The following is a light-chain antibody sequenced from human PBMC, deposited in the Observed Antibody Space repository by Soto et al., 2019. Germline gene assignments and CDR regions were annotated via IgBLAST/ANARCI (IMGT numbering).Light chain of an antibody. CDR3: QQYGTSPWT. CDR2: GAR. Sequence: EIVLTQSPGALSLSPGERATLSCRASQSVSSSYLAWYQQKPGQAPRLLIYGARTRATGVPDRFSAGGSGTDFSLTISRLEPEDFAVYYCQQYGTSPWTFGQGTKVDIK. J-gene: IGKJ1*01. CDR1: QSVSSSY. V-gene: IGKV3-20*01.